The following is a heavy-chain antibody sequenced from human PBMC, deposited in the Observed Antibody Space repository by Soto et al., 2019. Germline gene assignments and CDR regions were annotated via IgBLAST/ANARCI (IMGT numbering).Heavy chain of an antibody. CDR1: GFTFGSYA. J-gene: IGHJ2*01. D-gene: IGHD6-6*01. V-gene: IGHV3-23*01. CDR3: AKNAGKYSSSPTRYFDL. CDR2: TGTSGGNT. Sequence: GGSLRLSCAASGFTFGSYAMSWVRQAPGKGLEWVSVTGTSGGNTYYADSVKGRFTISRDNSKNMLYLQMNSLRAEDTAVYYCAKNAGKYSSSPTRYFDLWGRGTLVTVSS.